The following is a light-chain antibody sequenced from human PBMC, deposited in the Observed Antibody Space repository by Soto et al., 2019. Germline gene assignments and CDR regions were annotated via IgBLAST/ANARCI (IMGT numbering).Light chain of an antibody. CDR2: KKS. V-gene: IGKV1-5*03. CDR3: QYCKNYCWT. Sequence: DIQLNQSTSTLSASVGDRVTITCRASQSISSCLAWYQQKPGKAPKFLIYKKSNLESGVPSRFSGSGSGTEFTLTISSLQHDDFATYYCQYCKNYCWTCGQGTKGEIK. CDR1: QSISSC. J-gene: IGKJ1*01.